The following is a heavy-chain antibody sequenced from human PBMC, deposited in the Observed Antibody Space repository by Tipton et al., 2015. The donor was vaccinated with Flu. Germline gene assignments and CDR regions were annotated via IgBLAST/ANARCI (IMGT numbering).Heavy chain of an antibody. CDR3: ARLSFYDVDLRNYYFDY. J-gene: IGHJ4*02. CDR1: GGSIRSFF. Sequence: TLSLTCTVSGGSIRSFFGGWIRQPPGKRLELIGTIDYSGGAYYNPSLKSRVAISVDTSKNQFSLRLSSVTAADTAVYFCARLSFYDVDLRNYYFDYWGQGTLVTVSS. V-gene: IGHV4-39*01. D-gene: IGHD3-10*02. CDR2: IDYSGGA.